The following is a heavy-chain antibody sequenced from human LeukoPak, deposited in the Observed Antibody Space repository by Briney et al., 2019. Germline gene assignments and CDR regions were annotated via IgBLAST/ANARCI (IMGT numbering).Heavy chain of an antibody. CDR1: GFTFGNFA. J-gene: IGHJ4*02. Sequence: PGGSLRLSCTASGFTFGNFAMSWVRQAPGRGPEWVSALSASAISTYYADSVKGRFTISRDNSKNTLYLRMNRLRAEDTAVYYCAKDRSSGGSCYLDYWGQGILVTVSS. V-gene: IGHV3-23*01. CDR2: LSASAIST. D-gene: IGHD2-15*01. CDR3: AKDRSSGGSCYLDY.